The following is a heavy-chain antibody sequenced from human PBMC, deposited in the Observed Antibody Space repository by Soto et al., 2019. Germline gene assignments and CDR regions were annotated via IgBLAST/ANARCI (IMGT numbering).Heavy chain of an antibody. V-gene: IGHV3-30*03. CDR3: ARIRWRAYDSSLDAFDI. J-gene: IGHJ3*02. CDR2: ISYDGSNK. D-gene: IGHD3-22*01. CDR1: GFTFSSYG. Sequence: QVQLVESGGGVVQPGRSLRLSCAASGFTFSSYGMHWVRQAPGKGLEWVAVISYDGSNKYYADSVKGRFTISRDNSKNTLYLQMNNLRAEDTAVYYCARIRWRAYDSSLDAFDIWGQVTMVTVSS.